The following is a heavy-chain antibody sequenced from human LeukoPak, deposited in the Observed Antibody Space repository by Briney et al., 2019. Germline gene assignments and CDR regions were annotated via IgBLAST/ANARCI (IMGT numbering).Heavy chain of an antibody. CDR2: ISYDGSNT. V-gene: IGHV3-30*03. CDR1: GFTFTSYG. D-gene: IGHD2-15*01. Sequence: KPGRSLRLSCAASGFTFTSYGMHWVRQAPGKGLEWVAVISYDGSNTYYADSVKGRFTISRDNSKNTLYLQMNSLRAEDTAVYYCARGPVGYCSGGSCFGNAFDIWGQGTMVTVSS. CDR3: ARGPVGYCSGGSCFGNAFDI. J-gene: IGHJ3*02.